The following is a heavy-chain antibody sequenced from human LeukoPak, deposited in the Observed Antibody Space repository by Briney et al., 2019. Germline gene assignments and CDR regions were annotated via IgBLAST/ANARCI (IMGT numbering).Heavy chain of an antibody. V-gene: IGHV3-23*01. CDR1: GFTFSSYA. J-gene: IGHJ5*02. CDR3: ARGINWPDGGNNYP. Sequence: GGSLRLSCAASGFTFSSYAMSWVRQAPGKGLEWVSAISGSGGSTYYADSVKGRFTISRDNSKNTLYLQMNSLRAEDTAVYYCARGINWPDGGNNYPWGQGTLVTVSS. D-gene: IGHD4-23*01. CDR2: ISGSGGST.